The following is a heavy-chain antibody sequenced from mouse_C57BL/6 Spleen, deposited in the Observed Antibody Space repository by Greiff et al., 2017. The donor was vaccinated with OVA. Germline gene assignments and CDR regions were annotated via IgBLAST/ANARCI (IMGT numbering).Heavy chain of an antibody. Sequence: EVQLQQSGPELVKPGASVKISCKASGYTFTDYYMNWVKQSHGKSLEWIGDINPNNGGTSYNQKFKGKATLTVDKSSSTAYMELRSLTSEDSAVYYCASEYYGSFDYWGQGTTLTVSS. J-gene: IGHJ2*01. CDR3: ASEYYGSFDY. CDR2: INPNNGGT. D-gene: IGHD1-1*01. CDR1: GYTFTDYY. V-gene: IGHV1-26*01.